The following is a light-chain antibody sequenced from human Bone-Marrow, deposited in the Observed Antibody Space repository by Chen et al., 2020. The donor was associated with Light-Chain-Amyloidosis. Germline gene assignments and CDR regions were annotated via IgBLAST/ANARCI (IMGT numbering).Light chain of an antibody. Sequence: SYELTQPPSVSVSPGQTARINCPGDALPKQYVYWLQQKPGQATVLVMYKDNERPSGIPGRFSGSSSGTTVTFTISSVQTEDVADYYCQATYSTASYGVFGGGTQLTVL. CDR1: ALPKQY. CDR3: QATYSTASYGV. CDR2: KDN. V-gene: IGLV3-25*03. J-gene: IGLJ3*02.